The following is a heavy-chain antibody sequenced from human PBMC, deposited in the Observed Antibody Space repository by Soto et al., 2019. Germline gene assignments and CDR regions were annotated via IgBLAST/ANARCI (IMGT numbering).Heavy chain of an antibody. CDR3: ARSQGSSTSLEIYYYYYYGMDV. CDR1: GGTFSSYA. CDR2: IIPISDTT. D-gene: IGHD2-2*01. J-gene: IGHJ6*02. Sequence: QVQLVQSGAEVKKPGSSVKVSCKASGGTFSSYAISWVRQAPGQGLEWMGGIIPISDTTNYAQKFQGRVTITADESTSTAYMELSSLRSEATAVYYCARSQGSSTSLEIYYYYYYGMDVWGQWTKVTVSS. V-gene: IGHV1-69*01.